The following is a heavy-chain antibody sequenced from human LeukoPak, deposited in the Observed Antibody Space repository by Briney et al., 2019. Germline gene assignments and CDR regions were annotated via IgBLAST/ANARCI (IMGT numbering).Heavy chain of an antibody. Sequence: ASVKVSCKASGYTFTGYYIHWVRQGPGQGLEWMGWITPSSGGSNHAQKFQGRLTLTRDTSITTTYMELSSLRSDDTAVYFCARVQEVGWFDPWGQGTQVTVSS. D-gene: IGHD1-26*01. CDR3: ARVQEVGWFDP. V-gene: IGHV1-2*02. CDR1: GYTFTGYY. CDR2: ITPSSGGS. J-gene: IGHJ5*02.